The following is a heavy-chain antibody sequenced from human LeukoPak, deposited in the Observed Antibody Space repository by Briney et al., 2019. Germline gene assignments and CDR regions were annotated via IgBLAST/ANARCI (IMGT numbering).Heavy chain of an antibody. CDR3: ARGLWIQLWRQDWYFDL. Sequence: GGSLRLSCAASGFTFSSYWMHWVRQAPGKGLVWVSRINSDGSSTSYADSVKGRFTISRDNAKNTLYLQMNSLRAEDTAVYYCARGLWIQLWRQDWYFDLWGRGTLVTVSS. J-gene: IGHJ2*01. CDR2: INSDGSST. D-gene: IGHD5-18*01. V-gene: IGHV3-74*01. CDR1: GFTFSSYW.